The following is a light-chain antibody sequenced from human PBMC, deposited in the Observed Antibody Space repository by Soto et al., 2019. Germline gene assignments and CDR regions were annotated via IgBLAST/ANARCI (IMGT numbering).Light chain of an antibody. Sequence: EIVLTQSPGTLSLSPGERATLSCRASQSVSSSYLAWYQQKPGHAPRLLIYGASSRATGIPDRFSGSGSGIDFTLTISRLEPEDFAVYYCQQYGSSPQTFGPGTKVDIK. CDR2: GAS. J-gene: IGKJ3*01. CDR1: QSVSSSY. CDR3: QQYGSSPQT. V-gene: IGKV3-20*01.